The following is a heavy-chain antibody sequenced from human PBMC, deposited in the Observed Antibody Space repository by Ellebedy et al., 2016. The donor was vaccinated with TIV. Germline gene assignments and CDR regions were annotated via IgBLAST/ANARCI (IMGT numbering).Heavy chain of an antibody. V-gene: IGHV3-30*18. CDR1: GFSFSTYV. D-gene: IGHD5-24*01. J-gene: IGHJ4*02. CDR2: VSSDGNIK. Sequence: GESLKISCAASGFSFSTYVMHWVRQAPGKGLEWLALVSSDGNIKHYADSVKGRFTISRDNSKNTLIVDMNSLRHEDTAVYYCAKGATILGRNVGSWGQGTLVSVSS. CDR3: AKGATILGRNVGS.